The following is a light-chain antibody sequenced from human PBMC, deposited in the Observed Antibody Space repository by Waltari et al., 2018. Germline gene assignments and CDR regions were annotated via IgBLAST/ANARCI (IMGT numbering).Light chain of an antibody. V-gene: IGLV1-40*01. Sequence: QSVLTQPPSVSGAPGQRVTISCSGSGSNIGAGYDVPWYRQPPGKAPTLLIYGVNTRPPGVSDRFSGSQFDTSASLAIAGLQADDEADYYCQSYDTTLSVVFGGGTKLTVL. CDR1: GSNIGAGYD. CDR2: GVN. J-gene: IGLJ2*01. CDR3: QSYDTTLSVV.